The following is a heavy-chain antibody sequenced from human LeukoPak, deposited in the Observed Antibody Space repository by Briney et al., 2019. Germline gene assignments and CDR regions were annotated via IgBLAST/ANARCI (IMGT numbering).Heavy chain of an antibody. Sequence: SETLPLTCAVSSYSISSGYYGGWIPQPPGKGLEWIGRIYHGGTTYYNPSLKRRVPKSVPTSKNQFSRKLSTVTAADTAVYYCARHIGYYDSSGDRSGAFDIWGQGTMVTVSP. V-gene: IGHV4-38-2*01. CDR2: IYHGGTT. D-gene: IGHD3-22*01. CDR1: SYSISSGYY. CDR3: ARHIGYYDSSGDRSGAFDI. J-gene: IGHJ3*02.